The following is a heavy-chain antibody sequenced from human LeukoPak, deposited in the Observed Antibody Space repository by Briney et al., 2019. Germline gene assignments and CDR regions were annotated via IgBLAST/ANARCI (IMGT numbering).Heavy chain of an antibody. Sequence: GRSLRLSCTPSGFTFGDDTMSWFRRAPGKGLEWVGFIRSKVHGGTAEYAASVKGRFTLSRDDSKSIAYLQMNSLKIEDTAVYYCSREPKGRWLQFDYWGQGTLVTVSS. J-gene: IGHJ4*02. V-gene: IGHV3-49*03. D-gene: IGHD5-24*01. CDR2: IRSKVHGGTA. CDR1: GFTFGDDT. CDR3: SREPKGRWLQFDY.